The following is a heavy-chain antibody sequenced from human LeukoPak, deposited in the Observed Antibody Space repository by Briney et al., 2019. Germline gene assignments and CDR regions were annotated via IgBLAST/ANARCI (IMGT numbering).Heavy chain of an antibody. CDR2: INHSGST. V-gene: IGHV4-34*01. CDR1: GGSFSGYY. D-gene: IGHD2-2*01. J-gene: IGHJ3*02. Sequence: PSETLSLTCAVYGGSFSGYYWSWIRQPPGKGLEWIGEINHSGSTNYNPSLKSRVTISVDTSKNRFSLKLSSVTAADTAVYYCARRYCSSASCYLGAFDIWGQGTMVTVSS. CDR3: ARRYCSSASCYLGAFDI.